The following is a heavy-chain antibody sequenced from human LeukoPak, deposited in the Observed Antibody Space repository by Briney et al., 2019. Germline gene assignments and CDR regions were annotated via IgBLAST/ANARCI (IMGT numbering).Heavy chain of an antibody. CDR2: IYYSGST. V-gene: IGHV4-59*01. CDR1: GGSISSYY. D-gene: IGHD6-19*01. J-gene: IGHJ2*01. Sequence: PSETLSLTCTVSGGSISSYYWSWIRQPPGKGLEWIGYIYYSGSTDYNPSLKSRVTISVDTSKNQFSLKLSSVTAADTAVYYCARSPQYSSGWSRGYWYFDLWGRGTLVTVSS. CDR3: ARSPQYSSGWSRGYWYFDL.